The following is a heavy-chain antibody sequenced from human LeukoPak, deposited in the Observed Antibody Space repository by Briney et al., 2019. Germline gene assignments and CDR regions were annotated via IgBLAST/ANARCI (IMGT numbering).Heavy chain of an antibody. D-gene: IGHD3-22*01. J-gene: IGHJ3*02. V-gene: IGHV4-34*01. CDR3: ARMRITMIVVVITRRGAFDI. CDR1: GGSFSGYY. Sequence: KASETLSLACAVYGGSFSGYYWSWIRQPPGKGLEWIGEINHSGSTNYNPSLKSRVTISVDTSKNQFSLKLSSVTAADTAVYYCARMRITMIVVVITRRGAFDIWGQGTMVTVSS. CDR2: INHSGST.